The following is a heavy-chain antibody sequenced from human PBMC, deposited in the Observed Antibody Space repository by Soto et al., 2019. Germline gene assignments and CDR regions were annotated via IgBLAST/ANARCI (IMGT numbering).Heavy chain of an antibody. CDR2: FDPEAGEK. D-gene: IGHD3-22*01. J-gene: IGHJ4*02. CDR3: ARDWSRYYDNSGLIWFY. CDR1: GYTVSELS. V-gene: IGHV1-24*01. Sequence: ASVKVSCKVSGYTVSELSMNWLRQGPGKALEWIGGFDPEAGEKIFSQKFQGRVITTEDTSTDTAYMELRSLRLDDTAVYYCARDWSRYYDNSGLIWFYWGQGSLVTVSS.